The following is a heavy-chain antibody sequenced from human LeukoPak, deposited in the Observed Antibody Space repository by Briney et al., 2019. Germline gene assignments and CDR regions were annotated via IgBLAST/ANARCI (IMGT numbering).Heavy chain of an antibody. CDR3: ARDNYYYDSSGSTVSSFDP. J-gene: IGHJ5*02. CDR1: GFTFSSYS. Sequence: GGSLRLSCAASGFTFSSYSVNWVRQAPGKGLEWVSSISSSSSYIYYADSVKGRFTISRDNAKNSLYLQMNSLRAEDTAVYYCARDNYYYDSSGSTVSSFDPWGQGTLVTVSS. CDR2: ISSSSSYI. D-gene: IGHD3-22*01. V-gene: IGHV3-21*01.